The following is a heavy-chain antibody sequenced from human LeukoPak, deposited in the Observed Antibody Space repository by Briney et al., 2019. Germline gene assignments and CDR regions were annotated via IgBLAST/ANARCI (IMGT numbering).Heavy chain of an antibody. D-gene: IGHD5-24*01. V-gene: IGHV4-4*09. J-gene: IGHJ4*02. CDR1: GVFICRYY. CDR3: ARLGGDGYHFDY. Sequence: RSSETLSLTCTVSGVFICRYYWRWVRQPAGKGLEWLGYIYISGSTNYNPSLQSQVTISVHTSKKHFYLKLSPVTATDTAVYYCARLGGDGYHFDYWGQRTLVTVSS. CDR2: IYISGST.